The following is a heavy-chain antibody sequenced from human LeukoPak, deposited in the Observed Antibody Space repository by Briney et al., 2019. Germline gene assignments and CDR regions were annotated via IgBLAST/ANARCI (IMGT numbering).Heavy chain of an antibody. Sequence: SETLSLTCAVSGGSISSSSYYWGWIRQPPGKGLEWIRSIYYSGSTYYNPSLKSRVTISVDTSKNQFSLKLSSVTAADTAVHYCARSGRGGYDKFDYWGQGTLVTVSS. CDR2: IYYSGST. CDR1: GGSISSSSYY. CDR3: ARSGRGGYDKFDY. D-gene: IGHD5-12*01. J-gene: IGHJ4*02. V-gene: IGHV4-39*01.